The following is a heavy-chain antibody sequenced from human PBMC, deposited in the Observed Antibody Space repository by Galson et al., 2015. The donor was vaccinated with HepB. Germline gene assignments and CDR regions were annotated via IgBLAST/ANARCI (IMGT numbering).Heavy chain of an antibody. V-gene: IGHV1-69*04. Sequence: SVKVSCKASGGTFSSYTISWVRQAPGQGLEWMGRIIPILGIANYAQKFQGRVTITADKSTSTAYMELSSLRSEDTAVYYCAREGEYYDILTGIGYFDLWGRGTLVTVSS. CDR2: IIPILGIA. D-gene: IGHD3-9*01. CDR3: AREGEYYDILTGIGYFDL. J-gene: IGHJ2*01. CDR1: GGTFSSYT.